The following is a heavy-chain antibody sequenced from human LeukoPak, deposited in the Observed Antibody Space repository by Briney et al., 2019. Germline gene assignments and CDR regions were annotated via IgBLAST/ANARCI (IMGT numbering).Heavy chain of an antibody. J-gene: IGHJ4*02. V-gene: IGHV4-39*01. CDR1: GVSISSSSYY. D-gene: IGHD6-19*01. CDR3: VNENSSGWYVDY. CDR2: IYYSGST. Sequence: PSETLSLTCTVSGVSISSSSYYWGWIRQPPGKGLEWIGSIYYSGSTYYNPSLKSRVTISVDTSKNQFSLKLSSVTAADTAVYYCVNENSSGWYVDYWGQGTLVTVSS.